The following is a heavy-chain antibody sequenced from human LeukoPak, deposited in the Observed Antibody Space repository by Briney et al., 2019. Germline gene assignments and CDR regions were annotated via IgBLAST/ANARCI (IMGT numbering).Heavy chain of an antibody. D-gene: IGHD2-2*01. CDR3: AKDGEVYCSSKSCYGGFDY. Sequence: GGSLRLSCAASGFTFSSYGMHWVRQAPGKGLERVAYIRNDGSNKYYADSLKGRFTISRDNSKNTLYLQMNSLRAEDTAVYYCAKDGEVYCSSKSCYGGFDYWGQGTLVTVPS. V-gene: IGHV3-30*02. J-gene: IGHJ4*02. CDR1: GFTFSSYG. CDR2: IRNDGSNK.